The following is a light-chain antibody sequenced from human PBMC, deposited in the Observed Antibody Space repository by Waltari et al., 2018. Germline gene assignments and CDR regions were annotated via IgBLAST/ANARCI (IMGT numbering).Light chain of an antibody. CDR3: MQALQTPIT. V-gene: IGKV2-28*01. CDR1: QSLLRSNGYNY. CDR2: LGS. Sequence: DIVMTQSPLSLPVTPGEPPSISCTSSQSLLRSNGYNYLDWYLQKPGQSPQLLIDLGSNRAAGVPDRFSGSGSGTDFTLKISRVEADDVGVFYCMQALQTPITFGQGTRLEIK. J-gene: IGKJ5*01.